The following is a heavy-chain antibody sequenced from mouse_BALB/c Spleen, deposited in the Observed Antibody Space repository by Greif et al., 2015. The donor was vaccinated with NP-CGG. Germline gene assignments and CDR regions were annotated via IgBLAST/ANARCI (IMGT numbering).Heavy chain of an antibody. J-gene: IGHJ2*01. CDR1: GYTFTDYN. CDR2: VNPNNGGT. D-gene: IGHD1-1*01. Sequence: EVQVVESGPELVKPGASVKIPCKASGYTFTDYNMDWVKQSQGKSLEWIGDVNPNNGGTIYNQKFKGKATLTVDKSSSTAYMELRSLTSEDTAVYYCARDGSSSFDYWGQGTTLTVSS. CDR3: ARDGSSSFDY. V-gene: IGHV1-18*01.